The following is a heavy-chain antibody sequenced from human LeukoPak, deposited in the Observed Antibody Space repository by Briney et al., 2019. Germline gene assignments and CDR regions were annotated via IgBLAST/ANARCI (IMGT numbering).Heavy chain of an antibody. CDR1: GFTFSSYW. CDR2: INSDGSST. D-gene: IGHD3-9*01. V-gene: IGHV3-74*01. CDR3: ARGRYYGMDV. J-gene: IGHJ6*02. Sequence: GGSLRLSCAASGFTFSSYWMHRVRQAPGKGLVWVSHINSDGSSTSYADSVKGRFTISRDNAKNTLYLQMNSLRAEDTAVYYCARGRYYGMDVWGQGTTVTVSS.